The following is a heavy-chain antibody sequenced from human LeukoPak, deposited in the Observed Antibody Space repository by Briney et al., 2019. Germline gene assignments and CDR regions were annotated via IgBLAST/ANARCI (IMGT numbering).Heavy chain of an antibody. V-gene: IGHV5-51*01. J-gene: IGHJ3*02. CDR2: IYPGDSDT. Sequence: GEPLKISCKGSGYSFTNYWIGWVRQMPGKGLEWMGIIYPGDSDTRYSPSFQGQVTISADKSISTAYLQWSSLKASDTAMYYCARQPATRRGATALDIWGQGTMVTVSS. CDR1: GYSFTNYW. CDR3: ARQPATRRGATALDI. D-gene: IGHD3-10*01.